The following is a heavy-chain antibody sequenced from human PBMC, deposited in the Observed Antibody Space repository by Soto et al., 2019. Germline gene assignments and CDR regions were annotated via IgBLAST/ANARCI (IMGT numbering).Heavy chain of an antibody. D-gene: IGHD1-26*01. CDR1: GGSISIGGYY. Sequence: QVQLQESGPGLVKPSQTLSLTCTVSGGSISIGGYYWRWIRQHPGKGLEWIGYIYYSGSTYYYYCNPSLKSRVTISVDTSKNQFSLKLSPVKAADTAVYYCARTPLLWGQGTLVTVSS. CDR2: IYYSGST. CDR3: ARTPLL. J-gene: IGHJ4*02. V-gene: IGHV4-31*03.